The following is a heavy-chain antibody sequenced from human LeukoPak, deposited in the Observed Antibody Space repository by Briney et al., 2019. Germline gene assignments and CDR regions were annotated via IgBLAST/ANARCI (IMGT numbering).Heavy chain of an antibody. CDR1: GFTFSSYE. Sequence: PGGSLRPSCAASGFTFSSYEMNWVRQAPGKGLEWVSYISSSGSTIYYADSVKGRFTISRDNAKNSLYLQMNSLRAEDTAVYYCAGERRGYCSGGSCGDYWGQGTLVTVSS. CDR2: ISSSGSTI. V-gene: IGHV3-48*03. CDR3: AGERRGYCSGGSCGDY. J-gene: IGHJ4*02. D-gene: IGHD2-15*01.